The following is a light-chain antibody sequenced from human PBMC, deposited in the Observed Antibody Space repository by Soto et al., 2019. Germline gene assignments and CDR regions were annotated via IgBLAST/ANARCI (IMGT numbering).Light chain of an antibody. CDR1: QSIYSK. V-gene: IGKV3-15*01. Sequence: EILLTQSPATLSLSPGEGATLSCRASQSIYSKLAWYQQRRGQTPRLLIYDAYSRATGIPARFSGSGFGTEFTLTISSLQSEDFAVYYCQQYDSWPPLTFGGGTKVEIK. J-gene: IGKJ4*01. CDR2: DAY. CDR3: QQYDSWPPLT.